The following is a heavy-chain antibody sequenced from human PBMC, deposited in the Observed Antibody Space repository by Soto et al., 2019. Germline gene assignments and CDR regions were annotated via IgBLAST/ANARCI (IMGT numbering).Heavy chain of an antibody. V-gene: IGHV1-46*01. CDR1: EDTFTTYY. D-gene: IGHD3-3*01. CDR2: IYPSGGST. J-gene: IGHJ4*02. Sequence: QVQLAQSGAEVKEPGASVKISCKASEDTFTTYYIHWVRQAPGQGLEWMGKIYPSGGSTWYAQKFQGRVSMTRDTSTSTIYMDLSSLGSEDTAVYYCARDLEYNFYDFWGQGTLVTVSS. CDR3: ARDLEYNFYDF.